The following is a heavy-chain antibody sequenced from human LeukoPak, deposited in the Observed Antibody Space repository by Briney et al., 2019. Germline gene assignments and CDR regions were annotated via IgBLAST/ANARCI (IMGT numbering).Heavy chain of an antibody. CDR2: VYYSGTT. D-gene: IGHD3-16*01. Sequence: SETLSLTCTVSGGSISGSSYYWGWIRQPPGKGLEWIGNVYYSGTTYYSPSLKSRVTISVDTSKNQFSLKLSSVTAADTAVYYCARQDIITTPGVDYWGQGTPVTVSS. CDR3: ARQDIITTPGVDY. V-gene: IGHV4-39*01. J-gene: IGHJ4*02. CDR1: GGSISGSSYY.